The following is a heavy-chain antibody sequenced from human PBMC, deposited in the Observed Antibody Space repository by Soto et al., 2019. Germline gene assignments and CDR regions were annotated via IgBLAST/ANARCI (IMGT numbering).Heavy chain of an antibody. V-gene: IGHV1-69*13. D-gene: IGHD2-15*01. J-gene: IGHJ4*02. CDR1: GGTFSNYA. CDR3: ASVYCSGGSCYGLYYFDY. Sequence: SVKVSCKASGGTFSNYAISWVRQAPGQGLEWMGGIIPIFGTANYAQKFQGRVTITADESTSTAYMELSSLRSDDTAVYYCASVYCSGGSCYGLYYFDYWGQGTLVTVPS. CDR2: IIPIFGTA.